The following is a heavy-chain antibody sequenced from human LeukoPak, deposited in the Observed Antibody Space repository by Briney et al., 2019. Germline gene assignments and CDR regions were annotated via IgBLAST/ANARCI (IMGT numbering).Heavy chain of an antibody. CDR3: AREGRYYDSSGYYLGPLDAFDI. CDR2: IKQDGSEK. Sequence: GGSLRLSCAASGFTFSSYWMSWVRQAPGKGLEWVANIKQDGSEKYYVDSVKGRFTISRDNAKNSLYLQMNSLRAEDTAVYYCAREGRYYDSSGYYLGPLDAFDIWGQGTMVTVSS. J-gene: IGHJ3*02. CDR1: GFTFSSYW. V-gene: IGHV3-7*01. D-gene: IGHD3-22*01.